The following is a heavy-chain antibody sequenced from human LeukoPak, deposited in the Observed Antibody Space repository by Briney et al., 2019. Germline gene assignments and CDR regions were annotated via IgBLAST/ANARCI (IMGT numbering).Heavy chain of an antibody. CDR2: ISNSGNTI. D-gene: IGHD6-6*01. J-gene: IGHJ4*02. V-gene: IGHV3-11*04. Sequence: GGSLRLSCAASGFTFSDYYMSWIRQAPGKGLEWVSYISNSGNTIKYVDSVKGRFTISRGNAKNSLYLQMNSLRAEDTAVYYCARADDSSSGYFDYWGQGTLVTVSS. CDR1: GFTFSDYY. CDR3: ARADDSSSGYFDY.